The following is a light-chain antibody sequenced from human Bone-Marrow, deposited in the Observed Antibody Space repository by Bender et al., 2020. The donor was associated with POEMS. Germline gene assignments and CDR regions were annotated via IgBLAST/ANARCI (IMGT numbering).Light chain of an antibody. CDR1: NNDVGSSYL. CDR2: EAT. CDR3: ASYTNERMVA. V-gene: IGLV2-14*02. J-gene: IGLJ2*01. Sequence: QSALTQHASMSGSPGQSITISCTGTNNDVGSSYLVSWYQQHPDKAPKLLIYEATERPSGVSNRFSGYKSGNTASLTISGLQAEDEADYYCASYTNERMVAFGGGTRLTVL.